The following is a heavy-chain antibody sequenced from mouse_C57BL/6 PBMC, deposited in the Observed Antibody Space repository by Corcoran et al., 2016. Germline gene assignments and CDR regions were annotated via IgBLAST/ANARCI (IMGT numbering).Heavy chain of an antibody. CDR2: INPNNGGT. CDR1: GYTFIDYY. CDR3: GPSNPFAY. Sequence: EVQLQQSGPELVKPGASVKISCKASGYTFIDYYMNWVKQSHGKSLEWIGDINPNNGGTSYNQKFKGKATLTVDKSSSTAYMELRSLTSEDSAVYYCGPSNPFAYWGQGTLVTVSA. D-gene: IGHD2-10*02. J-gene: IGHJ3*01. V-gene: IGHV1-26*01.